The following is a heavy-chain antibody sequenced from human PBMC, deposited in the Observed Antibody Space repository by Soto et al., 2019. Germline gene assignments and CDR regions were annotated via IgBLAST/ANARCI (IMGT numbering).Heavy chain of an antibody. J-gene: IGHJ4*02. V-gene: IGHV4-59*08. CDR2: IYYSGST. D-gene: IGHD6-13*01. Sequence: SETLSLTCTVSGGSISSYYWSWIRQPPGKGLEWIGYIYYSGSTNYNPSLKSRVTISVDTSKNQFSLKLSSVTAADTAVYYCARSSSWYGSLDYWGQGTLVTVSS. CDR3: ARSSSWYGSLDY. CDR1: GGSISSYY.